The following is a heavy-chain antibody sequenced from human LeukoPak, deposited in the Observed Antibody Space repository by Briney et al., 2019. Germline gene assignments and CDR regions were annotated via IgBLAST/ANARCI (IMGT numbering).Heavy chain of an antibody. J-gene: IGHJ1*01. D-gene: IGHD3-22*01. CDR1: GFTFSSYS. CDR2: ISSSSSYI. CDR3: ARGVLHYYDSSEHPPFQH. V-gene: IGHV3-21*01. Sequence: GGSLRLSCAASGFTFSSYSMNWVRQAPGKGLEWVSSISSSSSYILYADSVKARFTISRNNPKNSLYLQMISLRAEDTAVYYCARGVLHYYDSSEHPPFQHWGQGTLVTVSS.